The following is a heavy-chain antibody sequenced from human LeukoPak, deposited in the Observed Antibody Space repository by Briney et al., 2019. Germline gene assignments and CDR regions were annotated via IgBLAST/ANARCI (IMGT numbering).Heavy chain of an antibody. CDR1: GFTFSSYV. J-gene: IGHJ4*02. D-gene: IGHD4-11*01. CDR3: ASVTTHGVSHYEYKY. V-gene: IGHV3-64*01. Sequence: GGSLRLSCAASGFTFSSYVMHWVRQAPGKGLEYVSRISGNGGSTYYANSVKGRFTISRDNSKNTLYLQMGSLRAEDMAVYYCASVTTHGVSHYEYKYWGQGTLVTVSS. CDR2: ISGNGGST.